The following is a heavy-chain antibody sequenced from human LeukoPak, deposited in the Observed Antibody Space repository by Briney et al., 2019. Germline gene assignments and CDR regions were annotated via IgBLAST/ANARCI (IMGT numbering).Heavy chain of an antibody. CDR1: GFTLSSYS. CDR3: ARDDIPEYAKQFDY. CDR2: ISSSSSTI. V-gene: IGHV3-48*01. Sequence: AGGSLRLSCAASGFTLSSYSMTWVRQAPGKGLEWVSYISSSSSTIYYADSVKGRFTISRDNAKNSLYLQMNSLRAEDTAVYYCARDDIPEYAKQFDYWGQGTLVTVSS. D-gene: IGHD2-2*01. J-gene: IGHJ4*02.